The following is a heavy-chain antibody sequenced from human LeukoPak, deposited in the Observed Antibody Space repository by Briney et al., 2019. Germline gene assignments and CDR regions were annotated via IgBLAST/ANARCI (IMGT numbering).Heavy chain of an antibody. V-gene: IGHV3-48*01. D-gene: IGHD6-13*01. CDR2: ISSSSSTR. CDR3: ARDPGAATCDP. J-gene: IGHJ5*02. CDR1: GFTFSSYS. Sequence: PGGSLRLSCAASGFTFSSYSMNWVRQAPGKGLEWGSYISSSSSTRYYADSVKGRFTISRDNAKNSLYLQMNSLRAEDTAVYYCARDPGAATCDPWGQGTLVTVSS.